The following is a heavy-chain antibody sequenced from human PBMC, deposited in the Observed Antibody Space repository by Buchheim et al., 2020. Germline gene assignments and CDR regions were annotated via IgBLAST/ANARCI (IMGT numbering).Heavy chain of an antibody. Sequence: QVQLQQWGAGLLKPSETLSLTCAVYGGSISSYYWSWIRQPPGKGLEWIGYIYYSGSTNYNPSLKSRVTISVDTSKNQFSLKLSSVTAADTAVYYCARRGGSTVTTWGNWFDPWGQGTL. V-gene: IGHV4-59*08. CDR3: ARRGGSTVTTWGNWFDP. CDR2: IYYSGST. D-gene: IGHD4-11*01. CDR1: GGSISSYY. J-gene: IGHJ5*02.